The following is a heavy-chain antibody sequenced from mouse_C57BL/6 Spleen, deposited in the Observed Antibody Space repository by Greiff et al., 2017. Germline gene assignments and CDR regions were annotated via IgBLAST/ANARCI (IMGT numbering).Heavy chain of an antibody. D-gene: IGHD6-1*01. Sequence: DVMLVESGEGLVKPGGSLKLSCAASGFTFSSYAMSWVRQTPEKRLEWVAYISSGGDYIYYADTVKGRFTISRDNARNTLYLQMSSLKSEDTAMYYCTREWQYYFDYWGQGTTLTVSS. CDR1: GFTFSSYA. V-gene: IGHV5-9-1*02. CDR3: TREWQYYFDY. J-gene: IGHJ2*01. CDR2: ISSGGDYI.